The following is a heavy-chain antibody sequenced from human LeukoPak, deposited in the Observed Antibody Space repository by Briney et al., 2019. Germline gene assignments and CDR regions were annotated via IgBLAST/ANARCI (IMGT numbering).Heavy chain of an antibody. J-gene: IGHJ4*02. CDR1: GYTFTSYG. CDR3: AREIDYCSSTSCPLDY. V-gene: IGHV1-18*01. CDR2: ISVYNGNT. D-gene: IGHD2-2*01. Sequence: ASVKVSCKASGYTFTSYGISWVRQAPGQGLEWMGWISVYNGNTNYAQKLQGRVTMTTDTSTSTAYMELRSLRSDDTAVYYCAREIDYCSSTSCPLDYWGQGTLVTVSS.